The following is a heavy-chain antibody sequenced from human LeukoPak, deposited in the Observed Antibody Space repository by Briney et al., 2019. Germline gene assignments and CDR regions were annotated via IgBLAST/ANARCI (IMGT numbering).Heavy chain of an antibody. CDR3: ASLCGYSAFDI. CDR2: ISYDGSNK. J-gene: IGHJ3*02. CDR1: GFTFSSYG. V-gene: IGHV3-30*03. Sequence: GGSVRLSCAASGFTFSSYGMHWVRQAPGKGLEWVAVISYDGSNKYYADSVKGRFTISRDNSKNTLYLQMNSLRAEDTAVYYCASLCGYSAFDIWGQGTMVTVSS. D-gene: IGHD5-12*01.